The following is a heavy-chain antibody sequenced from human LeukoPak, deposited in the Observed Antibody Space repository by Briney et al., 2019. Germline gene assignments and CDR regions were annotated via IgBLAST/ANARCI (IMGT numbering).Heavy chain of an antibody. Sequence: PGGSLRLSCAASGFTFSSYEMNWVRKAPGKGLEWVSYISSSGSTIYYADSVKGRFTISRDNAKNSLYLQMNSLRAEDTAVYYCARVPTMEFGDYWGQGTLVTVSS. J-gene: IGHJ4*02. CDR2: ISSSGSTI. D-gene: IGHD3-10*01. CDR3: ARVPTMEFGDY. CDR1: GFTFSSYE. V-gene: IGHV3-48*03.